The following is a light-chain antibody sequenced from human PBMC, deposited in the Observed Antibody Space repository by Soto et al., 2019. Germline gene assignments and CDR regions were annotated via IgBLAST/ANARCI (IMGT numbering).Light chain of an antibody. CDR1: QSVFASSNNKNF. Sequence: DIVMTQSPDSLAVSLGDRATINCKSSQSVFASSNNKNFLAWYQQRQGQPPKLLIYWASTREFGVPDRFSGSGSGTEVTLPSGGLQAEDVAVYYCHQYHSAPPAFGQGTKVEIK. J-gene: IGKJ1*01. V-gene: IGKV4-1*01. CDR3: HQYHSAPPA. CDR2: WAS.